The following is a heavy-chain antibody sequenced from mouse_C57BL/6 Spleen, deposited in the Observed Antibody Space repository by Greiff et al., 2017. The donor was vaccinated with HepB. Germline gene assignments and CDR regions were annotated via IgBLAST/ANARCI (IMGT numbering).Heavy chain of an antibody. CDR2: IDPETGGT. CDR3: TRSPTAWYFDV. Sequence: QVQLKQSGAELVRPGASVTLSCKASGYTFTDYEMHWVKQTPVHGLEWIGAIDPETGGTAYNQKFKGKAILTADKSSSTAYMELRSLTSEDSAVYYCTRSPTAWYFDVWGTGTTVTVSS. D-gene: IGHD1-2*01. J-gene: IGHJ1*03. CDR1: GYTFTDYE. V-gene: IGHV1-15*01.